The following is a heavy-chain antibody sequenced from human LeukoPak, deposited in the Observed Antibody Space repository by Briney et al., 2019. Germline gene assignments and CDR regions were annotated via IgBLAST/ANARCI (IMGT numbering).Heavy chain of an antibody. J-gene: IGHJ4*02. Sequence: GGSLRLSCAASGFTFSNYAMTWVRQAPGKGLEWVSFISGSGGSTYYADSVKGRFTISRDNSKNSLYLQMNSLRAEDTAVYYCARPRAVGIGVAGTDYFDYWGQGTLVPVSS. CDR2: ISGSGGST. V-gene: IGHV3-23*01. CDR3: ARPRAVGIGVAGTDYFDY. D-gene: IGHD6-13*01. CDR1: GFTFSNYA.